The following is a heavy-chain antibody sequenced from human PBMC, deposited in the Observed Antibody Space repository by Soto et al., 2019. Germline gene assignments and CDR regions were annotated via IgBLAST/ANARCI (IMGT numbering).Heavy chain of an antibody. CDR1: GFTFNNYA. D-gene: IGHD3-10*01. V-gene: IGHV3-23*01. CDR2: ISGGGHTT. J-gene: IGHJ4*02. CDR3: AKGRGGSGSLAPRVDF. Sequence: EVQLLESGGGLVQPGGSLRLSCAASGFTFNNYAMSWVRQAPGKGLEWVSAISGGGHTTSYADSVKGRFTVSRDGSKNTLYLQMGSLRAEYTALYYCAKGRGGSGSLAPRVDFWGQGTLVTVSS.